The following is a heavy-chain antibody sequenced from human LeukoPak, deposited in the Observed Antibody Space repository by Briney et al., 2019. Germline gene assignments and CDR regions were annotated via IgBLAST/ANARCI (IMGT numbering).Heavy chain of an antibody. CDR2: ISGSGGST. V-gene: IGHV3-23*01. CDR1: GFTFSSYA. CDR3: AKEISPDYRDYLDAFDI. J-gene: IGHJ3*02. Sequence: GGSLRLSCAASGFTFSSYAMSWVRQAPGKGLEWVSAISGSGGSTYYADSVKGRFTISRDNSKNTLYLQMNSLRAEDTAVYYCAKEISPDYRDYLDAFDIWGQGTMVTVSS. D-gene: IGHD4-17*01.